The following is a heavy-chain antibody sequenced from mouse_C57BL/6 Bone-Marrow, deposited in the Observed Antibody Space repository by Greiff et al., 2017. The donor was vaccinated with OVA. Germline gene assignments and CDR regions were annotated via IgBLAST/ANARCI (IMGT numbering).Heavy chain of an antibody. CDR1: GFSLTSYG. CDR3: AKDFDGYYLAY. CDR2: IWSGGST. V-gene: IGHV2-4*01. Sequence: QVQLQQSGPGLVQPSQSLSITCTVSGFSLTSYGVHWVRQPPGKGLEWLGVIWSGGSTDYNAAFISRLSISKDNSKSQVFFKMNSLQADDTAIYYCAKDFDGYYLAYWGQGTLVTVSA. D-gene: IGHD2-3*01. J-gene: IGHJ3*01.